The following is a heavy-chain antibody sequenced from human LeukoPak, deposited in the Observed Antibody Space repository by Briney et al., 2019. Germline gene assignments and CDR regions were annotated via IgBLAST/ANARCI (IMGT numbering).Heavy chain of an antibody. CDR1: GFTFSSYS. V-gene: IGHV3-48*04. CDR3: ARAPDITGTANLFDY. J-gene: IGHJ4*02. Sequence: GGSLRLSCAASGFTFSSYSMNWVRQAPGKGLEWVSYISSSSSTIYYADSVKGRFTISRDNAKNSLYLQMNSLRAEDTAVYYCARAPDITGTANLFDYWGQGTLVTVSS. CDR2: ISSSSSTI. D-gene: IGHD1-20*01.